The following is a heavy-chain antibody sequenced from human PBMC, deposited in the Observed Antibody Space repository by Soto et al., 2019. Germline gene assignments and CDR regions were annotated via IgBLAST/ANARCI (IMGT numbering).Heavy chain of an antibody. CDR2: INSDGSYT. V-gene: IGHV3-74*01. J-gene: IGHJ4*02. Sequence: PGGSLRLSCAASGFTFSSYWMHWVRQPPGKGLVWVSRINSDGSYTNYADSVKGRFTISRDNAKNTVYMQMNSLRAEDTAVYYCFGSSGYYLGFPFDYWGQGTLVTVSS. CDR1: GFTFSSYW. CDR3: FGSSGYYLGFPFDY. D-gene: IGHD3-22*01.